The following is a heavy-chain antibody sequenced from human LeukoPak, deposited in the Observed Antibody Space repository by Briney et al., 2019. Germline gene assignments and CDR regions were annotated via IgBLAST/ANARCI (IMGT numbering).Heavy chain of an antibody. Sequence: ASVKVSCKASGYTFTGYAIHWMRQAPGQGLEWMGWIIPNTGATNYAQKFQGRVTMTRDTSISTAYMELSSLRSDDTAVYYCARDPGSSYSSSWYDYYYMDVWGKGTTVTISS. CDR2: IIPNTGAT. J-gene: IGHJ6*03. CDR3: ARDPGSSYSSSWYDYYYMDV. V-gene: IGHV1-2*02. CDR1: GYTFTGYA. D-gene: IGHD6-13*01.